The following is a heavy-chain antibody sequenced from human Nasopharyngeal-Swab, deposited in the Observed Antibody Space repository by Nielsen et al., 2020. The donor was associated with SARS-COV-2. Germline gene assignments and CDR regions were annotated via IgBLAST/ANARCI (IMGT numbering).Heavy chain of an antibody. CDR3: ARADYQLDY. V-gene: IGHV4-34*01. J-gene: IGHJ4*02. D-gene: IGHD2-2*01. Sequence: WIRQSPGKGLEWIGEINHSGSTKYDPSLKRRVTISVDTSKNQSSLKLSSVTAADPAVYYCARADYQLDYSGQGTLVTVSS. CDR2: INHSGST.